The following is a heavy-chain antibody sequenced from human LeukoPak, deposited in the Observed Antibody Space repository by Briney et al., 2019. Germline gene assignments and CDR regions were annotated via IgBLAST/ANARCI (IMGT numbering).Heavy chain of an antibody. CDR2: TYYRSKWYN. Sequence: SQTLSLTCALSGDIFSSNSAAWNWIRQSPSRGLEWLGRTYYRSKWYNDYAVSVKSRITINPDTSKNQFSLQLNSVTPEGTAVYYCAREPSGSGRTPFYYMDVWGKGTTVTVSS. J-gene: IGHJ6*03. V-gene: IGHV6-1*01. CDR3: AREPSGSGRTPFYYMDV. D-gene: IGHD6-19*01. CDR1: GDIFSSNSAA.